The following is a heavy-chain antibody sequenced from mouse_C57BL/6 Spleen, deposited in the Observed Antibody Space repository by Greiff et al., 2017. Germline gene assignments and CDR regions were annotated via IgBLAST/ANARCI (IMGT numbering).Heavy chain of an antibody. J-gene: IGHJ1*03. D-gene: IGHD2-1*01. CDR3: ARFYGNYDYWYFDV. Sequence: VQLKESGPELVKPGASVKISCKASGYSFTDYNMNWVKQSNGKSLEWIGVINPNYGTTSYNQKFKGKATLTVDQSSSTAYMQLNSLTSEDSAVYYCARFYGNYDYWYFDVWGTGTTVTVSS. CDR2: INPNYGTT. V-gene: IGHV1-39*01. CDR1: GYSFTDYN.